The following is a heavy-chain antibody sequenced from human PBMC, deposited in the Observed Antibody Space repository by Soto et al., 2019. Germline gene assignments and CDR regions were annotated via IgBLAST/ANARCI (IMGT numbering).Heavy chain of an antibody. CDR3: AKDRSSGSPYYGMDF. Sequence: GGSLRRSCAASGFTFGDYAMHWVRQVPGKGLEWVSGFKWNSGDVGYADSVKGRFTISRDNARNSLYLQMNSLRPEDTAVYYCAKDRSSGSPYYGMDFWGQGTMVTVSS. D-gene: IGHD3-10*01. V-gene: IGHV3-9*01. J-gene: IGHJ6*02. CDR2: FKWNSGDV. CDR1: GFTFGDYA.